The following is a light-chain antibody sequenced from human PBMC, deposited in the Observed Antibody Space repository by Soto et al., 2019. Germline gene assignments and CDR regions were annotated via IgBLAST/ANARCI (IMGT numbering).Light chain of an antibody. CDR2: GAS. Sequence: EIVMTQSPATLSVSPGERATLSCRASQSINSNLTWYQQKPGQAPRLLIYGASTRATGIPARFSGSGSGTDFTLTISSLQSEDFAVYYCQQYNNWPWTFGQGTKVDIK. CDR1: QSINSN. CDR3: QQYNNWPWT. J-gene: IGKJ1*01. V-gene: IGKV3-15*01.